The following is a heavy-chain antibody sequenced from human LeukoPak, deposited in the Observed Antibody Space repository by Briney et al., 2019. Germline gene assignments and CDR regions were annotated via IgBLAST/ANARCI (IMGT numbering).Heavy chain of an antibody. Sequence: SETLSLTCTVSGGSISSGGYYWNWIRQPPGKGLEWIGFIYHSGSTYYNPSLKSRVTISVDRSKNQFSLKLSSVTAADTAVYYCARAMLLLWFGEEDWFDPWGQGTLVTVSS. J-gene: IGHJ5*02. CDR3: ARAMLLLWFGEEDWFDP. CDR1: GGSISSGGYY. V-gene: IGHV4-30-2*01. CDR2: IYHSGST. D-gene: IGHD3-10*01.